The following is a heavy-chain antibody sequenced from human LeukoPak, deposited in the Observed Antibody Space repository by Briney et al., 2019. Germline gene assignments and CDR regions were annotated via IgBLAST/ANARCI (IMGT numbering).Heavy chain of an antibody. J-gene: IGHJ6*02. CDR2: ISYDGSNK. CDR3: ARDPVLRYFDWSPNYYYYGMDV. D-gene: IGHD3-9*01. Sequence: SGGSLRLSCAASGFTFSSYAMHWVRQAPGKGLEWVAVISYDGSNKYYADSVKGRFTISRDNSKNTLYLQMNSLRAEDTAVYYCARDPVLRYFDWSPNYYYYGMDVWGQGTTVTVSS. V-gene: IGHV3-30*04. CDR1: GFTFSSYA.